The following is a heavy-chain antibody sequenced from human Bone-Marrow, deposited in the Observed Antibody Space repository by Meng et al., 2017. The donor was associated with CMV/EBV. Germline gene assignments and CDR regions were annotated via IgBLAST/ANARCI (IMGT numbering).Heavy chain of an antibody. CDR1: GGSFSGYY. CDR2: INHSGST. J-gene: IGHJ4*02. Sequence: SETLSLTCAVYGGSFSGYYWSWIRQPPGKGLEWIGEINHSGSTNYNPSLKSRVTISVETSKNQFPLKLSSVTAADTAVYYCALAAAGTAPDYWGQGTLVTVSS. V-gene: IGHV4-34*01. D-gene: IGHD6-13*01. CDR3: ALAAAGTAPDY.